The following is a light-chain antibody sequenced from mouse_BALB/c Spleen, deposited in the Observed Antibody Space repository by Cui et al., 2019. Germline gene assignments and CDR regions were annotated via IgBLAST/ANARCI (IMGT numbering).Light chain of an antibody. CDR1: SSVSY. J-gene: IGKJ4*01. CDR2: STS. V-gene: IGKV4-57*01. CDR3: QQRSSYPFT. Sequence: QIVLTQSPAIMSASPGDKVTITCSASSSVSYMNWFQQKPGTSPKLWIYSTSNLASGVPARFSGSGSGTSYSLTISRMEAEDAATYYCQQRSSYPFTFGSGTKLEIK.